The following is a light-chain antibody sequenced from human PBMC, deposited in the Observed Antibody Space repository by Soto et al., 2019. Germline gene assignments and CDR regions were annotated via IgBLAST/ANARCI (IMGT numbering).Light chain of an antibody. CDR1: SGHSSYA. CDR2: LDSDGSH. J-gene: IGLJ2*01. V-gene: IGLV4-69*01. CDR3: QTWGTGIHVV. Sequence: QSVLTQSPSASASLRASVKLTCTLSSGHSSYAIAWHQQQPEKGPRYLMKLDSDGSHTKGDAIPDHFSGSSSGAERYLTISNLQSEDEADYYCQTWGTGIHVVFGGGTKLTVL.